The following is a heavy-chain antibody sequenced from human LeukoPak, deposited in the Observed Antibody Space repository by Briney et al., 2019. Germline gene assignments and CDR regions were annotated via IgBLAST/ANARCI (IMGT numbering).Heavy chain of an antibody. Sequence: GGSLRLSCAASGFTFSSNSMNWVRQAPGKGLEWVSYISSTGGTIYYADSMKGRFTISRDNAKNSLYLQMNSLRVEDTAVYYCAKGPQYYDILTDYYYFDFWGRGALVTVSS. J-gene: IGHJ4*02. CDR1: GFTFSSNS. D-gene: IGHD3-9*01. CDR2: ISSTGGTI. V-gene: IGHV3-48*04. CDR3: AKGPQYYDILTDYYYFDF.